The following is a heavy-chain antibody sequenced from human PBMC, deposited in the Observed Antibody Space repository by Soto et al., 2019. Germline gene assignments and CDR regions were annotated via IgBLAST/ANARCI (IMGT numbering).Heavy chain of an antibody. CDR1: GGSISSSNW. J-gene: IGHJ4*02. V-gene: IGHV4-4*02. CDR2: IYHSGST. D-gene: IGHD4-17*01. CDR3: ARVSGTTGFVGIDY. Sequence: SETLSLTCAVSGGSISSSNWWSWVRQPPGKGLEWIGEIYHSGSTNYNPSLKSRVTISVDKSKNQFSLKLSSVTAADTAVYYCARVSGTTGFVGIDYWGQRTPVTVSS.